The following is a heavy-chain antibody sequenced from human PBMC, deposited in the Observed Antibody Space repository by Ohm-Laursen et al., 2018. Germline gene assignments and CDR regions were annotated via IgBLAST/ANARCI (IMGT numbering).Heavy chain of an antibody. Sequence: SSVKVSCKASGGTFTSYDISWVRQAPGQGLEWMGVIIPIFGTANYAQKFQGRVTITADGSTSTAYMELSSLRSEDTAVYYCARDGYNLGTLYYYYGMDVWGQGTTFTVSS. CDR3: ARDGYNLGTLYYYYGMDV. CDR1: GGTFTSYD. CDR2: IIPIFGTA. D-gene: IGHD5-24*01. J-gene: IGHJ6*02. V-gene: IGHV1-69*13.